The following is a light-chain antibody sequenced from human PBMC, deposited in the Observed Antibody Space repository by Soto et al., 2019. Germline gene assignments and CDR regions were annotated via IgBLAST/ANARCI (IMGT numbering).Light chain of an antibody. CDR2: GAS. V-gene: IGKV3D-15*01. Sequence: EIVLAHSQGTLSFCPRERDNLXRMTSQSVNIYLAWYQQKPGQAPRLLIFGASSRATGIPARFSGSGSGTEFNLTISSLQSEDFAVYFCQQYDDWLRLTFGGGTKVDIK. CDR3: QQYDDWLRLT. J-gene: IGKJ4*01. CDR1: QSVNIY.